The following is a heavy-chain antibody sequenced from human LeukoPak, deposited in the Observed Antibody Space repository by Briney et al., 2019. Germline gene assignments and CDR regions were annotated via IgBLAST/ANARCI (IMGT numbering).Heavy chain of an antibody. J-gene: IGHJ3*02. V-gene: IGHV3-23*01. CDR2: INGGGDIM. Sequence: TGGSLRLSCAASGFSLRAYDLIWVRQAPGKGLDWVSIINGGGDIMMYEDSVKGRFTISRDNSKNTFYLQMNSLRAEDTAVYYCARESITTDAFDIWGQGTMVTVSS. CDR3: ARESITTDAFDI. CDR1: GFSLRAYD. D-gene: IGHD3-22*01.